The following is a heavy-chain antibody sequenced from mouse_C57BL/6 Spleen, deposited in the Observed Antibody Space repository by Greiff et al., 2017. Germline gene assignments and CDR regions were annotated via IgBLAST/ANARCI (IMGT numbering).Heavy chain of an antibody. CDR2: INPNNGGT. V-gene: IGHV1-26*01. J-gene: IGHJ2*01. CDR3: ARGNFDY. CDR1: GYTFTDYY. Sequence: VQLQQSGPELVKPGASVKISCKASGYTFTDYYMNWVKQSHGKSLEWIGDINPNNGGTSYNQKFKGKATLTVDKSSSTAYMELRSLTSEDSAVYYCARGNFDYWGQGTTLTVSS.